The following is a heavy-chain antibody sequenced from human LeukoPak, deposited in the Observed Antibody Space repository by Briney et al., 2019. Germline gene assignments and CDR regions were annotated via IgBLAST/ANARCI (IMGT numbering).Heavy chain of an antibody. CDR1: GGSISLYY. CDR3: ASTYCSSTSCYSGWFDP. Sequence: SETLSLTCTVSGGSISLYYWSWIRQPPGKGLEWIGDIYYSGRTNYNPSLKSRVTMSVDTSKNQSSLKLSSVTAADTAVYYCASTYCSSTSCYSGWFDPWGQGTLVTVSS. V-gene: IGHV4-59*12. J-gene: IGHJ5*02. CDR2: IYYSGRT. D-gene: IGHD2-2*01.